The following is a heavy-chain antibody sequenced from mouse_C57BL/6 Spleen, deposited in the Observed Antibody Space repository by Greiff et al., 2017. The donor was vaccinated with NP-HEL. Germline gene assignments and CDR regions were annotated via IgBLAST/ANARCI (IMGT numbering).Heavy chain of an antibody. J-gene: IGHJ3*01. CDR1: GFNIKDYY. V-gene: IGHV14-2*01. CDR3: ASYDGYYAFAY. CDR2: IDPEDGET. Sequence: EVQLQQSGAELVKPGASVKLSCTASGFNIKDYYMHWVKQRTEQGLEWIGRIDPEDGETKYAPKFQGKATITADTSSNTAYLQLSSLISEDTAVYYCASYDGYYAFAYWGQGTLVTVSA. D-gene: IGHD2-3*01.